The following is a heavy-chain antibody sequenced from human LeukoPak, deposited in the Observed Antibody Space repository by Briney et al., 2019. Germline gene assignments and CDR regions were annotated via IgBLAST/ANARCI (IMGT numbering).Heavy chain of an antibody. CDR2: INHSGST. J-gene: IGHJ5*02. V-gene: IGHV4-34*01. Sequence: SETLSLTCAVYGGSFSGYYWSWVRQPPGKGLEWIGEINHSGSTNYNPTLKRRVTVSVDTAKNRCSLKMSSVTDADTAVYYCARGCVLGYSYGSYNWFDPWGQGTLVTVSS. D-gene: IGHD5-18*01. CDR1: GGSFSGYY. CDR3: ARGCVLGYSYGSYNWFDP.